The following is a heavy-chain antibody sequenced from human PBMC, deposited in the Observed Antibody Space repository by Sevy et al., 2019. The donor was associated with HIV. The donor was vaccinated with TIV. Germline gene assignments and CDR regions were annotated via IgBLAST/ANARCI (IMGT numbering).Heavy chain of an antibody. D-gene: IGHD1-26*01. CDR1: GGSFSGFY. J-gene: IGHJ4*02. CDR3: ARGQWEHLY. CDR2: IIHTGNT. V-gene: IGHV4-34*01. Sequence: PLSLTCAVYGGSFSGFYWSWIRQPPGKGLEWIGEIIHTGNTNYNPSLKSRVTISVDTSKNQFSLNLTSVTAADTAVYYCARGQWEHLYWGQGTLVTVSS.